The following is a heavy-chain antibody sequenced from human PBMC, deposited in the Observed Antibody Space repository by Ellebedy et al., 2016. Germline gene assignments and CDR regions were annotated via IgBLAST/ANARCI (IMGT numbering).Heavy chain of an antibody. D-gene: IGHD4-17*01. V-gene: IGHV3-15*01. CDR1: GFSFFNAW. CDR3: AKDRGYGDYGYYGMDV. J-gene: IGHJ6*02. Sequence: GESLKISCGASGFSFFNAWMSWVRQAPGKGLEWVGRIKSKTDGGTTDYAAPVKGRFTISRDDSKTTLYLQMNSLRAEDTAVYYCAKDRGYGDYGYYGMDVWGQGTTVTVSS. CDR2: IKSKTDGGTT.